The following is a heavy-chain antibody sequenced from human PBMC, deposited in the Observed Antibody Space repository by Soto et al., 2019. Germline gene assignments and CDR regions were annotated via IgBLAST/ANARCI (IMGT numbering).Heavy chain of an antibody. CDR3: ARHAGTTSIYYYYGMDV. V-gene: IGHV3-7*02. CDR2: IKRSGSSK. CDR1: GFTFSSYW. Sequence: GGSLRLSCAASGFTFSSYWMTWVRQAPGKGLEWVANIKRSGSSKYYADSVKGRFTISRDNAKNSLYLQMNSLRAEDTAVYYCARHAGTTSIYYYYGMDVWGQGTTVTVSS. D-gene: IGHD1-7*01. J-gene: IGHJ6*02.